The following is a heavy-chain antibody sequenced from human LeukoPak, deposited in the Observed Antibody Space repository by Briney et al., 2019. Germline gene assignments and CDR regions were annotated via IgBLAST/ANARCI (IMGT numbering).Heavy chain of an antibody. CDR2: VSYSGSS. Sequence: SETLFLTCTVSGGSISGYYWSWIRQPPGEGLEWIAYVSYSGSSNYNPSLKSRVTISVDTSKNQFSLKLSSVTAADTAVYYCTRHRDDSYDSSAYLRAFDIWGQGTVVTVSS. J-gene: IGHJ3*02. CDR1: GGSISGYY. D-gene: IGHD3-22*01. CDR3: TRHRDDSYDSSAYLRAFDI. V-gene: IGHV4-59*08.